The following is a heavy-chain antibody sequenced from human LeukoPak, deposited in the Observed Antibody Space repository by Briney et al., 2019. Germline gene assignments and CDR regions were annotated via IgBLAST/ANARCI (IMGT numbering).Heavy chain of an antibody. J-gene: IGHJ4*02. CDR2: ISAYNGNT. Sequence: VASVKVSCKASGYTFTSYGISWVRQAPGQGLEWMGWISAYNGNTNYAQKLQGRVTMTTDTSTSTAYMELSSLRSEDTAVYYCATWDYYGSGSYYNYWGQGTLVTVSS. CDR1: GYTFTSYG. D-gene: IGHD3-10*01. V-gene: IGHV1-18*01. CDR3: ATWDYYGSGSYYNY.